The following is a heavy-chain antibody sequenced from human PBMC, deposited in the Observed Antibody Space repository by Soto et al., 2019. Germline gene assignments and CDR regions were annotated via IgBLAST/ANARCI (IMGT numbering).Heavy chain of an antibody. CDR2: INHSGST. CDR1: GGSVNGYY. D-gene: IGHD5-12*01. J-gene: IGHJ4*02. CDR3: AGNIVATISSFDY. V-gene: IGHV4-34*01. Sequence: SETLSLTCAVYGGSVNGYYWNWIRQPPGKGLEWIGEINHSGSTNYNPSLKSRVTMSVDTSKNQFSLKLSSVTAADTAMYYCAGNIVATISSFDYWGQGTLVTVS.